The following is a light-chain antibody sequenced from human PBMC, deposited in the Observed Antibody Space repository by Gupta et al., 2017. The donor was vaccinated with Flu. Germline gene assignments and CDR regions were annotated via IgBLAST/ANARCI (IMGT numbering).Light chain of an antibody. CDR2: AAS. CDR1: QSIGNY. V-gene: IGKV1-39*01. J-gene: IGKJ2*01. Sequence: DIQMTQSPSSLSASVGDRVTVTCRANQSIGNYLNWYQQKPGKAPKLLIYAASNLQSGVPSRFSGSGSGADFTLTISSVQPEDFAIYYCQQSFSTPPMYTFGLGSRLDIK. CDR3: QQSFSTPPMYT.